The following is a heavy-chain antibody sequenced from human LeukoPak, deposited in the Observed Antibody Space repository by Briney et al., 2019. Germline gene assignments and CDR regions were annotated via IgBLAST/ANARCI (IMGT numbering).Heavy chain of an antibody. CDR2: IYYSGST. CDR1: GGSISSSSYY. CDR3: ASAKPGIAAAGTQEDFGY. J-gene: IGHJ4*02. V-gene: IGHV4-39*07. D-gene: IGHD6-13*01. Sequence: SETLSLTCTVSGGSISSSSYYWGWIRQPPGKGLEWIGSIYYSGSTYYNPSLKSRVTISVDTSKNQFSLKLSSVTAADTAVYYCASAKPGIAAAGTQEDFGYWGQGTLVTVSS.